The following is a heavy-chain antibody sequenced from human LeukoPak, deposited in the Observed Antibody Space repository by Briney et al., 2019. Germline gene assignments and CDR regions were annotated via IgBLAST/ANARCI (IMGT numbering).Heavy chain of an antibody. CDR1: GFRFSTYG. V-gene: IGHV3-33*03. J-gene: IGHJ4*02. D-gene: IGHD3-10*01. CDR2: IWYDGSNK. CDR3: TRAEIRITVVRGVSPSDY. Sequence: GRSLRLSCAASGFRFSTYGMHWVRQAPGKGLEWVAVIWYDGSNKYYADSVRGRFTISRDNAKNSLYLQMNSLRAEDTAVYYCTRAEIRITVVRGVSPSDYWGQGTLVTVSS.